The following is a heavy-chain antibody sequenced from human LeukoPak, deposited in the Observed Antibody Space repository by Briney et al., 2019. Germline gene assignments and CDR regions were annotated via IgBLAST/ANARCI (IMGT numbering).Heavy chain of an antibody. D-gene: IGHD6-13*01. V-gene: IGHV3-33*01. J-gene: IGHJ1*01. CDR1: GFIFSNYG. CDR3: VRGEYSSSWHSEYFHY. Sequence: PGGSLILSCAPSGFIFSNYGMHWVRQAPGKGLEWVAIIWNDGSNKYYADSVKGRFTISRDNAKNTLYLQMNSLRVEDTAMYYCVRGEYSSSWHSEYFHYWGQGTLVTVSS. CDR2: IWNDGSNK.